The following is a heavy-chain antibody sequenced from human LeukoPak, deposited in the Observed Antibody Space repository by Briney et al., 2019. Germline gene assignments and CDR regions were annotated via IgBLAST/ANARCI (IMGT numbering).Heavy chain of an antibody. CDR2: ISSSGSTI. V-gene: IGHV3-11*04. J-gene: IGHJ4*02. Sequence: GGSLRLSCAASGFTFSGYYMSWIRQAPGKGLEWASYISSSGSTIYYADSVKGRFTISRDNAKNSLYLQMNSLRAEDTAVYYCARGYSSSSKTYYFDYWGQGTLVTVSS. CDR3: ARGYSSSSKTYYFDY. CDR1: GFTFSGYY. D-gene: IGHD6-6*01.